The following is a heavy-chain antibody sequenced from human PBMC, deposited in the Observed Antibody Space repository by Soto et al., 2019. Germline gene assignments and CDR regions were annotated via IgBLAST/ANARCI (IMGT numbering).Heavy chain of an antibody. J-gene: IGHJ4*02. CDR1: GFTFTSAW. D-gene: IGHD1-26*01. Sequence: EVQLVESGGGLVRPGESLRRSCAASGFTFTSAWINWVRQAPGKGLEWAGRIKSKTDGGTVDYGAPVKGRFTISRDDSKNTAYLQMNSMRNEDTAVYYCTTAERGGSYYSDYWGQGTLVTVSS. CDR3: TTAERGGSYYSDY. CDR2: IKSKTDGGTV. V-gene: IGHV3-15*07.